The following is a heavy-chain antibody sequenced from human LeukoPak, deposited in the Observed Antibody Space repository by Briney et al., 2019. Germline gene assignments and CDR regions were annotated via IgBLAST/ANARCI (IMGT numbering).Heavy chain of an antibody. CDR3: ARAGGLEMSTIYPHYYYYYMDV. V-gene: IGHV4-59*01. D-gene: IGHD5-24*01. Sequence: PSETLSLTCTVSGGSISIYYWSWIRQPPGKGLEWIGYVYYSGSTYYNPSLKSRVTMSVDTSKNQFSLRLSSVTAADTAVYYCARAGGLEMSTIYPHYYYYYMDVWGKGTTVTVSS. CDR2: VYYSGST. J-gene: IGHJ6*03. CDR1: GGSISIYY.